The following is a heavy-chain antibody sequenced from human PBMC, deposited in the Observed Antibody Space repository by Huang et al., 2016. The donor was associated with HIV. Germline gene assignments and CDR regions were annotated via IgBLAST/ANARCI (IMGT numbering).Heavy chain of an antibody. CDR3: AKDLTYTFGRHFDY. V-gene: IGHV3-30*02. CDR1: GFTFGSFG. CDR2: IRYDGNNY. D-gene: IGHD3-3*01. Sequence: QVQLVESGGGVVQPGGSLRLSCTASGFTFGSFGMHWGRQAPGKGREWGAFIRYDGNNYYYADSVRGRFTISRDNSKDTLYLQMNRLRPDDSAVYYCAKDLTYTFGRHFDYWGRGTLVTVSS. J-gene: IGHJ4*02.